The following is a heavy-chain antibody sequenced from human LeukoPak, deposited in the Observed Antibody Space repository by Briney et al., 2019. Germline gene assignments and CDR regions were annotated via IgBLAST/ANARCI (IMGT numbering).Heavy chain of an antibody. CDR3: AHRRTHPRGGNYYGMDV. Sequence: SGPTLVNPPQTLTLTCTFSGLSLSTSGVGVGWIRQPPGKAPEWLALIYWDDDKRYSPSLKSRLTITKDTSKKQVVLTMTNMDPVDTATYYCAHRRTHPRGGNYYGMDVWGQGTTVTVSS. V-gene: IGHV2-5*02. CDR2: IYWDDDK. D-gene: IGHD1-7*01. J-gene: IGHJ6*02. CDR1: GLSLSTSGVG.